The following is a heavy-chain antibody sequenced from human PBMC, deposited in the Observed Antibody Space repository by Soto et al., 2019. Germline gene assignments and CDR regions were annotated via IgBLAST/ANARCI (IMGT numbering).Heavy chain of an antibody. V-gene: IGHV3-33*01. J-gene: IGHJ4*02. CDR3: ARHTGSNWYVADY. D-gene: IGHD6-13*01. Sequence: QVQLVESGGGVVQPGRSLRLYWAASGFTFSRYGMHWVRQAPGKGLEWVAVIWYDGSNKYYADSVKGRFAISRDNSKNTLYLQLNSLRAEDTAMYYCARHTGSNWYVADYWGQGTLVTVSS. CDR1: GFTFSRYG. CDR2: IWYDGSNK.